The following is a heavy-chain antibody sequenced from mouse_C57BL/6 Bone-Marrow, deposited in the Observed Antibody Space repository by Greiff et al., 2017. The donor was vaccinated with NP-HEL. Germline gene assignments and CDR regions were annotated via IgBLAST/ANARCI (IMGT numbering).Heavy chain of an antibody. CDR2: INPYNGDT. J-gene: IGHJ2*01. Sequence: EVQGVESGPELVKPGDSVKISCKASGYSFTGYFMNWVMQSHGKSLEWIGRINPYNGDTFYNQKFKGKATLTVDKSSSTAHMELRSLTSEDSAVYYCARYPSTVVAFDYWGQGTTLTVSS. CDR1: GYSFTGYF. CDR3: ARYPSTVVAFDY. D-gene: IGHD1-1*01. V-gene: IGHV1-20*01.